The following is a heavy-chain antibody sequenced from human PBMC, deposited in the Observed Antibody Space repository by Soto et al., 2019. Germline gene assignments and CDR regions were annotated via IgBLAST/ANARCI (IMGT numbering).Heavy chain of an antibody. D-gene: IGHD6-6*01. CDR1: GFTFSSYA. CDR3: AKDPDALTAARFSYYYYMDV. J-gene: IGHJ6*03. CDR2: ISGSGGST. V-gene: IGHV3-23*01. Sequence: PGGSLRLSCAASGFTFSSYAMSWVRQAPGKGLEWVSAISGSGGSTYYADSVKGRFTISRDNSKNTLYLQMNSLRAEDTAVYYCAKDPDALTAARFSYYYYMDVWGKGTTVTVSS.